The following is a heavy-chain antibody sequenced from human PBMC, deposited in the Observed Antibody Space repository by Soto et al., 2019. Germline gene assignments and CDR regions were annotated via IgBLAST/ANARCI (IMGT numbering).Heavy chain of an antibody. CDR1: GFTFDYYA. CDR2: INWNSGSI. D-gene: IGHD6-13*01. CDR3: VKDESINWYSGHFRH. J-gene: IGHJ1*01. V-gene: IGHV3-9*01. Sequence: GGSLRLSCAASGFTFDYYAMHWVRQFPGKGLEWVSGINWNSGSIGYGDSVKGRFAISRDNAKNSLHLQMNSLSAEDTAFYYCVKDESINWYSGHFRHWGQGTLVTSPQ.